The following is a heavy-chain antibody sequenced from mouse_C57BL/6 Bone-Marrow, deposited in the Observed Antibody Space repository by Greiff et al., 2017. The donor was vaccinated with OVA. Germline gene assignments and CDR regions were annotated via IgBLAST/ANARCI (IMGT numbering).Heavy chain of an antibody. CDR3: ATRWLRLDY. D-gene: IGHD2-2*01. CDR1: GFTFSSYG. J-gene: IGHJ2*01. V-gene: IGHV5-6*01. Sequence: EVQGVESGGDLVKPGGSLKLSCAASGFTFSSYGMSWVRQTPDKRLEWVATISSGGSYTYYPDSVKGRFTISRDNAKNTLYLQMSSLKSEDTAMYYCATRWLRLDYWGQGTTLTVSS. CDR2: ISSGGSYT.